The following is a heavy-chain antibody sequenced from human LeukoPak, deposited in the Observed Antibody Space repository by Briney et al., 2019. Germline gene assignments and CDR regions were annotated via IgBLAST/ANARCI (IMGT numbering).Heavy chain of an antibody. CDR2: IYPGDSDT. CDR3: ARRSGSFQGDYNFDF. D-gene: IGHD1-26*01. Sequence: GESLKISCKGSGYSFTNYWIGWVRQMPGKGLEWMGIIYPGDSDTRYSPSFQGQVTISADRSISTASLQWSSLKASDTAMYYCARRSGSFQGDYNFDFWGQGTLVTVSS. CDR1: GYSFTNYW. V-gene: IGHV5-51*01. J-gene: IGHJ4*01.